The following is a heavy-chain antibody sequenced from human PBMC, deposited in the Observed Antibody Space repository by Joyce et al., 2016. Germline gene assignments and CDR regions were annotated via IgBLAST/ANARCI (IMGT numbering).Heavy chain of an antibody. CDR3: ARGDLRTSSPLFWYFAL. Sequence: QVQLVQSGAEVKKPGASVKVSCKASGYTFTDYYIHWVRHAPGQGREWMGVINLNSGGTEYPQKFQGRVTMTRDTSIRTAYMELTGLRSDDTAVYYCARGDLRTSSPLFWYFALWGRGTLVTVSS. D-gene: IGHD2-2*01. V-gene: IGHV1-2*02. J-gene: IGHJ2*01. CDR1: GYTFTDYY. CDR2: INLNSGGT.